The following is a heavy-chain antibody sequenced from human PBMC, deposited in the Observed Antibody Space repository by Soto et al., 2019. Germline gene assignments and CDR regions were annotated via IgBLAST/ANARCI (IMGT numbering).Heavy chain of an antibody. CDR1: GFTFSSYW. D-gene: IGHD5-18*01. CDR3: ATGGYSYGWGY. V-gene: IGHV3-74*01. J-gene: IGHJ4*02. CDR2: VNPAGSAS. Sequence: EVQLVESGGGLVQPGGSLRLSCVGSGFTFSSYWMHWVRQVPGKGPVWVSRVNPAGSASSYADSVKGRFTVSRDNAKNTLYVEMNSLSAEETAVYYCATGGYSYGWGYWGQGTLVTVSS.